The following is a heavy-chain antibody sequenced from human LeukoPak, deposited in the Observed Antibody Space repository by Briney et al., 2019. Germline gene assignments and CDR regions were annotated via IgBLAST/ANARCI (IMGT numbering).Heavy chain of an antibody. J-gene: IGHJ4*02. D-gene: IGHD3-22*01. CDR3: AKDTENYYDSSGYYRYYFDY. CDR1: GFTFSSYA. Sequence: GGSLRLSCAASGFTFSSYAMSWVRQAPGKGLEWVSGISGSGGRTYYADSVKGRFTISRDDSKNTLHLQMDSLRAEDTAVYYCAKDTENYYDSSGYYRYYFDYWGQGTLVTVSS. CDR2: ISGSGGRT. V-gene: IGHV3-23*01.